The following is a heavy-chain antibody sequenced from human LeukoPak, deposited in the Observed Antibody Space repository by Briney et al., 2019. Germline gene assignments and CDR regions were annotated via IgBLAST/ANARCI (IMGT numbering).Heavy chain of an antibody. Sequence: ASVKVSCKASGYTFTRYALHWVRQAPGQRLECMGWINGGNGNTKYSQKFQGRVTVTRDTSVSTAYMELSSLRSEDTAVYYCARGYYDILTGYSRTWFDPWGQGTLVTVSS. J-gene: IGHJ5*02. CDR1: GYTFTRYA. CDR2: INGGNGNT. V-gene: IGHV1-3*01. D-gene: IGHD3-9*01. CDR3: ARGYYDILTGYSRTWFDP.